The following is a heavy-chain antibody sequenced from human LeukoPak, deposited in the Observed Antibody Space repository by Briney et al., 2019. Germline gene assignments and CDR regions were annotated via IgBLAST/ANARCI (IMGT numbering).Heavy chain of an antibody. D-gene: IGHD6-19*01. J-gene: IGHJ4*02. CDR1: GFTFSSYA. CDR2: ISYDGSNK. CDR3: AKDPQAVAGTCFDY. V-gene: IGHV3-30*04. Sequence: GRSLRLSCAASGFTFSSYAMHWVRQAPGKGLEWVAVISYDGSNKYYADSVKGRFTISRDNSKNTLYLQMNSLRAEDTAVYYCAKDPQAVAGTCFDYWGQGTLVTVSS.